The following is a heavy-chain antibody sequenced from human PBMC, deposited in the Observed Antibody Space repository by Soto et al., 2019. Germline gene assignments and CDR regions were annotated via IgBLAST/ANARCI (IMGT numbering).Heavy chain of an antibody. Sequence: QVQLQQRGAGLLKPSETLSLTCTVSGGSFSGYIWTWIRQPPGKGLEWVGQLTQSGRTNYSPSLKSRLSISRDPSKTQFFLDLNSLTAAATAVYYCASGQGLSGGSRYFPLWCQGSQVTVSS. CDR3: ASGQGLSGGSRYFPL. CDR1: GGSFSGYI. V-gene: IGHV4-34*01. J-gene: IGHJ4*02. D-gene: IGHD3-10*01. CDR2: LTQSGRT.